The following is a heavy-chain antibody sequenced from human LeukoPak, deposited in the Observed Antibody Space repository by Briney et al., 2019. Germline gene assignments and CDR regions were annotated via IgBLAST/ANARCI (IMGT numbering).Heavy chain of an antibody. CDR2: ISAHNGNT. Sequence: GASVKVSCKASGYTFTSYGISWVRQAPGPGLEWVGWISAHNGNTNYAQKLQGRVTMTRNTSISTAYMELSRLRSEDTAVYYCARGLRISVAGTLGYWGQGTLVTVSS. V-gene: IGHV1-18*01. CDR3: ARGLRISVAGTLGY. D-gene: IGHD6-19*01. CDR1: GYTFTSYG. J-gene: IGHJ4*02.